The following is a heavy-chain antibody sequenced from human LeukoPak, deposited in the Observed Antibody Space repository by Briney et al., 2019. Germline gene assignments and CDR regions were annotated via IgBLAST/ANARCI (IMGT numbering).Heavy chain of an antibody. D-gene: IGHD6-13*01. V-gene: IGHV3-74*01. CDR3: ARGRRIAAIDY. CDR1: GFTFSSYW. CDR2: INSDGSSA. Sequence: GGSLRLSCAASGFTFSSYWMHWVRQAPGKGLVWVSRINSDGSSASYADSVKGRFTISRDNAKNTLYLQMNSLRAEDTAVYYCARGRRIAAIDYWGQGTLVTVSS. J-gene: IGHJ4*02.